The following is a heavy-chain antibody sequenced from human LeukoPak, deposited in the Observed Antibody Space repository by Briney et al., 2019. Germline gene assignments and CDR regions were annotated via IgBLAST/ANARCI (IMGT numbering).Heavy chain of an antibody. CDR1: GGSFSGYY. CDR2: INHSGST. V-gene: IGHV4-34*01. D-gene: IGHD5-18*01. Sequence: SETLSLTCAVYGGSFSGYYWSWVRQPPGKGLEWIGEINHSGSTNYNPSLKGRVTISVDTSKNQFSLKLSSVTAADTAVYYCARVKVNTAMALQYYHYYMDVWGKGTTVIVSS. J-gene: IGHJ6*03. CDR3: ARVKVNTAMALQYYHYYMDV.